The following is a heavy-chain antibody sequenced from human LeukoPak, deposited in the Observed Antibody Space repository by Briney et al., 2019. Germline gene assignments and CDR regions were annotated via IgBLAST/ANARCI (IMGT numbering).Heavy chain of an antibody. CDR2: IYTSGST. D-gene: IGHD2-15*01. CDR3: ARSVEGYCSGDNCYYYYYYMDV. Sequence: SETLSLTCTVSGGSISSGSYYWSWIRQPAGKGLEWIGRIYTSGSTNYNPSLKSRVTISVDTSKNQFSLKLSSVTAADTAVYYCARSVEGYCSGDNCYYYYYYMDVWGKGTTVTVSS. J-gene: IGHJ6*03. CDR1: GGSISSGSYY. V-gene: IGHV4-61*02.